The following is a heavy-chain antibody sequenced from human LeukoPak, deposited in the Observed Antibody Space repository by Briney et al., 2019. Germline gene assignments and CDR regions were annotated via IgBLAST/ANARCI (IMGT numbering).Heavy chain of an antibody. CDR2: ISYEGRDK. Sequence: QPGRSLRLSCADSGFTFSSYAMHWVRQAPGKGLEWVAVISYEGRDKYYADSVKGRVTISRDNSKNTLYLQMNSLRAEDTAVYYCARDQRRYRHGLPYYYYGMDVWGQGTTVTVSS. CDR3: ARDQRRYRHGLPYYYYGMDV. CDR1: GFTFSSYA. V-gene: IGHV3-30*04. J-gene: IGHJ6*02. D-gene: IGHD5-18*01.